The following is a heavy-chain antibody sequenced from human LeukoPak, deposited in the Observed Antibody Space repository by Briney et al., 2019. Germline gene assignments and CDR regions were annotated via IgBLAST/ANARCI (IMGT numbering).Heavy chain of an antibody. Sequence: GSLILSCAASGFTFSSYGMHWVRQAPGKGLEWVAAISYDGSDKYYADSVKGRFTISKDNSKNTLSLQMNSLRAEDTAVFFCAKDLRYCSGTSCYEASGMDVWGQGTTVTVSS. V-gene: IGHV3-30*18. CDR3: AKDLRYCSGTSCYEASGMDV. D-gene: IGHD2-2*01. CDR1: GFTFSSYG. CDR2: ISYDGSDK. J-gene: IGHJ6*02.